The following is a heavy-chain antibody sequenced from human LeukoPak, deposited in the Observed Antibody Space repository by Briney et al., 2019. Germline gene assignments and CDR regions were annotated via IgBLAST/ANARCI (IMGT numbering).Heavy chain of an antibody. Sequence: ASVKVSCKASGGTFSSYAISWVRQAPGQGLEWMGGIIPIFGTANYAQKFQGRVTITADESTSTAYMELSSLRAEDTAVYYCAKDKAGYYLYYFDYWGQGTLVTVSS. CDR1: GGTFSSYA. V-gene: IGHV1-69*13. CDR2: IIPIFGTA. J-gene: IGHJ4*02. D-gene: IGHD3-9*01. CDR3: AKDKAGYYLYYFDY.